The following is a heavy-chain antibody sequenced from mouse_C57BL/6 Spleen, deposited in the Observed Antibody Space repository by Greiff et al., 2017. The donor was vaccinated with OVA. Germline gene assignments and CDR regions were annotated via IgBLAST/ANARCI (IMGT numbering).Heavy chain of an antibody. J-gene: IGHJ4*01. CDR2: INPNNGGT. V-gene: IGHV1-22*01. CDR3: ARTYYYAMDY. Sequence: EVKLMESGPELVKPGASVKMSCKASGYTFTDYNMHWVKQSHGKSLEWIGYINPNNGGTSYNQKFKGKATLTVNKSSSTAYMELRSLTSEDYAVYYCARTYYYAMDYWGQGTSVTVSS. CDR1: GYTFTDYN.